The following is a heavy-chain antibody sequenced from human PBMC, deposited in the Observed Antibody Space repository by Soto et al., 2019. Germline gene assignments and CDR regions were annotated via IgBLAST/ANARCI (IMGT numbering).Heavy chain of an antibody. D-gene: IGHD6-6*01. CDR3: VRTEPRIAARREDYGMDV. V-gene: IGHV4-59*01. J-gene: IGHJ6*02. Sequence: SETLSLTCTVSGGSISSYYWSWIRQPPGKGLEWIGYIYYSGSTNYNPSLKSRVTISVDTSKNQFSLKLSSVTAADTAVYYCVRTEPRIAARREDYGMDVWGQGTTVTVSS. CDR2: IYYSGST. CDR1: GGSISSYY.